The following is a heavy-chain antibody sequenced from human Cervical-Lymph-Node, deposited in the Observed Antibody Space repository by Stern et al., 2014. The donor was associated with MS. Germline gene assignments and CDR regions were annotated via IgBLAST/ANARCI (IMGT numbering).Heavy chain of an antibody. CDR3: ARDTSVTPRIFDY. J-gene: IGHJ4*02. V-gene: IGHV4-61*01. CDR1: GGSVSSGSYY. Sequence: VQLEESGPGLVKPSETLSLTCTVSGGSVSSGSYYLTWIRQPPGKGLEWIGYIYYSGNTDYSPSLKSRVTLSLDTSKNRFSLKLTSVTAADTAVYYCARDTSVTPRIFDYWGQGMLVTVSS. D-gene: IGHD4-17*01. CDR2: IYYSGNT.